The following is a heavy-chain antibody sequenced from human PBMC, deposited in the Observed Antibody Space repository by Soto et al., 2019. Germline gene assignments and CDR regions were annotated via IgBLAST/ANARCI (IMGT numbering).Heavy chain of an antibody. D-gene: IGHD1-26*01. J-gene: IGHJ4*02. CDR2: IYTSGST. CDR3: ARVVEGTVGITTVDY. Sequence: QVQLQESGPGLVKPSETLSLTCTVSGGSISSSYWSWIRQPAGKGLEWIGRIYTSGSTNYNPSLKCRVIMAVDTTKNQFSKQLSSVTAADTAVYYCARVVEGTVGITTVDYWGQGTLVTVSS. V-gene: IGHV4-4*07. CDR1: GGSISSSY.